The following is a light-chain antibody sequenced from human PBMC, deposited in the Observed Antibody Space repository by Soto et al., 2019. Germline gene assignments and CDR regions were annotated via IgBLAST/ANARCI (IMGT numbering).Light chain of an antibody. CDR1: SGNIASNY. CDR2: EDN. J-gene: IGLJ3*02. V-gene: IGLV6-57*04. Sequence: NFMLTQPHSVSESPGKTVTISCTRSSGNIASNYVQWYQQRPGSAPTTVIYEDNLRPSGVPDRFSGSIDRSSNSASLTISGLKTEDEADYYCAAWDDSLNGPLFGGGTKLTVL. CDR3: AAWDDSLNGPL.